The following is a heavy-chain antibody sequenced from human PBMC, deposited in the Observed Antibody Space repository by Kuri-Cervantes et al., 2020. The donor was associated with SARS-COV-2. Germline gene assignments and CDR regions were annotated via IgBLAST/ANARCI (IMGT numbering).Heavy chain of an antibody. CDR2: ISSSSSYI. J-gene: IGHJ4*02. CDR3: ARDLISVTAYFDF. V-gene: IGHV3-21*01. CDR1: GFTFSSYS. Sequence: GESLKISCAASGFTFSSYSMNWVRQAPGKGLEWVSSISSSSSYIYYADSVKGRFTISRDNAKNSLYLQMNSLRAEDTAVYYCARDLISVTAYFDFWGQGTQVTVSS. D-gene: IGHD2-21*02.